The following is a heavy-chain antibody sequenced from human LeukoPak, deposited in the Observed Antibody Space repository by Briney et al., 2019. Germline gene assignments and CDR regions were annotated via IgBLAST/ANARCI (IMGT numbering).Heavy chain of an antibody. J-gene: IGHJ6*03. V-gene: IGHV4-4*09. D-gene: IGHD4-17*01. CDR3: ARMGLRTHYYYYMDV. CDR1: GGSISSYY. CDR2: IYTSGST. Sequence: SETLSLTCTVSGGSISSYYWSWIRQPPGKGLEWIGYIYTSGSTNYNPSLKSRVTISVDTSKNQFSLKLSSVTAADTAVYYCARMGLRTHYYYYMDVWGKGTTVTVSS.